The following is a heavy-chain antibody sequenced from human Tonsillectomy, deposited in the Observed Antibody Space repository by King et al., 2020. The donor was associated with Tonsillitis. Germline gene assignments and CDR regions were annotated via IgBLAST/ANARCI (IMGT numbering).Heavy chain of an antibody. D-gene: IGHD5-24*01. CDR3: ARDGARGWLQSGDAFDI. CDR2: IYYSGST. V-gene: IGHV4-59*01. J-gene: IGHJ3*02. CDR1: GGSISSYY. Sequence: VQLQESGPGLVKPSETLSLTCTVSGGSISSYYWSWIRQPPGKGLEWMGYIYYSGSTNYNPSLKSRVTISVDTSKNQFSLKMSSVTAADTAVYYCARDGARGWLQSGDAFDIWGRGTMVTVSS.